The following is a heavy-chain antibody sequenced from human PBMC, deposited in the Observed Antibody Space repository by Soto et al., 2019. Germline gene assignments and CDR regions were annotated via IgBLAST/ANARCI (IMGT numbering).Heavy chain of an antibody. D-gene: IGHD3-10*01. Sequence: NPSETLSLTCAVYGGSFSGYYWSWIRQPPGKGLEWIGEINHSGSTNYNPSLKSRVTISVDTSKNQFSLKLSSVTAADTAVYYCASHVLLWFGELFREDYYMDGWGKGTTVTVSS. CDR1: GGSFSGYY. CDR2: INHSGST. V-gene: IGHV4-34*01. J-gene: IGHJ6*03. CDR3: ASHVLLWFGELFREDYYMDG.